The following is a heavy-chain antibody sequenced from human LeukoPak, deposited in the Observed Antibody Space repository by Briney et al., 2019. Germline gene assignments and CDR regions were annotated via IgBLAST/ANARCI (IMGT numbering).Heavy chain of an antibody. V-gene: IGHV3-23*01. CDR2: ISDGGSST. CDR1: EFTFSTYG. CDR3: ARRAGAYSHPYDY. D-gene: IGHD4/OR15-4a*01. J-gene: IGHJ4*02. Sequence: PGGSLRLSCAASEFTFSTYGMSWVRQAPGKGLEWVSAISDGGSSTYYADSVKGRFTISRDNSKNTLYLQMNSLTAEDTAVYYCARRAGAYSHPYDYWGQGTLVTVSS.